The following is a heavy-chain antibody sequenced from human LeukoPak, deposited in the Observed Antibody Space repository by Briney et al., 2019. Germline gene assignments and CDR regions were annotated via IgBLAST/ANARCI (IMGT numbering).Heavy chain of an antibody. CDR2: INHSGGT. J-gene: IGHJ6*03. CDR3: ARVRSDYSNPAYSVGAFFGRGYYMDV. D-gene: IGHD4-11*01. CDR1: GGSFSGYY. Sequence: SETLSLTCAVYGGSFSGYYWSWIRQPPGKGLEWIGEINHSGGTNYNPSLKSRVTISVDTSKNQFSLKLSSVTAADTAVYYCARVRSDYSNPAYSVGAFFGRGYYMDVWGKGTTVTVSS. V-gene: IGHV4-34*01.